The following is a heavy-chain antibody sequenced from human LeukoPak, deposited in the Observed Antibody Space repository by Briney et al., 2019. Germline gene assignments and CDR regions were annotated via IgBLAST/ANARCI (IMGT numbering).Heavy chain of an antibody. V-gene: IGHV1-58*02. J-gene: IGHJ5*02. CDR1: GFTFTSSA. Sequence: SVKVSCKASGFTFTSSAMHWVRQARGQRLEWIGWIVVGSGNTNYAQKFQERVTITRDMSTSTAYMELSSLRSEDTAVYYCAADRYYDFWSGYYNWFDPWGQGTLVTVSS. D-gene: IGHD3-3*01. CDR2: IVVGSGNT. CDR3: AADRYYDFWSGYYNWFDP.